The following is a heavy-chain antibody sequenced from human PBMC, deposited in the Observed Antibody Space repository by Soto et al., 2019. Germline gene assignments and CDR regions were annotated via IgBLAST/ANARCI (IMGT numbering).Heavy chain of an antibody. CDR2: IYYRGNA. D-gene: IGHD3-9*01. V-gene: IGHV4-39*01. J-gene: IGHJ4*02. CDR3: ARLEGLATTSYYFDF. CDR1: DDSINSDKYY. Sequence: SETLSLTCSVSDDSINSDKYYWGWIRQPPGKGLEWIGSIYYRGNAYYNPSLQTRVTISLDKSRSQFSLKLNSVTAADSAVYFCARLEGLATTSYYFDFWGPGALVTVAS.